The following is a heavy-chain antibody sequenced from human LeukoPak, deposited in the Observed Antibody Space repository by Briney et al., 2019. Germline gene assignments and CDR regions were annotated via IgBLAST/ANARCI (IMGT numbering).Heavy chain of an antibody. CDR2: ISYDGSNK. Sequence: GRSLRLSCAASGFTFSSYGMHWVRQAPGKGLEWVAVISYDGSNKYYADSVKGRFTISRDNSKNTLYLQMNSLRAEDTAVYYCAKDGGYCSGGSCPEIDYWGQGTLVTVSS. CDR3: AKDGGYCSGGSCPEIDY. CDR1: GFTFSSYG. J-gene: IGHJ4*02. V-gene: IGHV3-30*18. D-gene: IGHD2-15*01.